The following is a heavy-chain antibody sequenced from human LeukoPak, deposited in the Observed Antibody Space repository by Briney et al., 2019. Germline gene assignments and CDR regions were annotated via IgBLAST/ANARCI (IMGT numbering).Heavy chain of an antibody. V-gene: IGHV4-59*01. D-gene: IGHD4-23*01. CDR3: ARAAIGSNSEFDY. CDR1: GGSINNYY. CDR2: IYYSGST. Sequence: TSETLSLTCTVSGGSINNYYWSWIRQPPGKGLEWIGYIYYSGSTDYNPSLKSRVTISIDASKNQFSLRLRSVTAADTAVYYCARAAIGSNSEFDYWGQRTLVTVSS. J-gene: IGHJ4*02.